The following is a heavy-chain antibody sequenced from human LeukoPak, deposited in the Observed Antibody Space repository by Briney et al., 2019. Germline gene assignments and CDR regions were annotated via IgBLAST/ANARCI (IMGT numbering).Heavy chain of an antibody. V-gene: IGHV5-51*01. J-gene: IGHJ4*02. Sequence: GESLKISCKGAGYSFTSYWIGLVRQIPGKGLEWMGIIYPGDSDTRYSPSFQGQVTISADKYISTAYLQWSSLKASDTAMYYCARLWKRIAVAGGVDYWGQGTLVTVSS. CDR2: IYPGDSDT. CDR1: GYSFTSYW. CDR3: ARLWKRIAVAGGVDY. D-gene: IGHD6-19*01.